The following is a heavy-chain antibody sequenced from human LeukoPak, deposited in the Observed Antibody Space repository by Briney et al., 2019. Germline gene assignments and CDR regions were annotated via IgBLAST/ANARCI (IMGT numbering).Heavy chain of an antibody. CDR3: ARDVLLDFWSGNGFDP. CDR2: INPSGGST. J-gene: IGHJ5*02. V-gene: IGHV1-46*01. D-gene: IGHD3-3*01. CDR1: GYTFTSYY. Sequence: GASVKVSCKASGYTFTSYYMHWVRQAPGQGLEWMGIINPSGGSTSYAQKFQGRVTMTRDTSISTAYMELSRLRSDDTAVYYCARDVLLDFWSGNGFDPWGQGTLVTVSS.